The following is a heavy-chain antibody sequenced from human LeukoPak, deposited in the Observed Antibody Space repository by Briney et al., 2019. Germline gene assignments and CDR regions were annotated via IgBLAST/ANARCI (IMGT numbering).Heavy chain of an antibody. CDR1: GDSFSSNGVA. V-gene: IGHV6-1*01. CDR3: ARGINSAFDI. Sequence: SQTLSLTCVISGDSFSSNGVAWNWIRQSPSRGLEWLGRTFYTSKLYIDYAVSVKSRITINPDTSKNRFSLHLNSVTPDDTAVYYCARGINSAFDIWDQGTLVTVSS. CDR2: TFYTSKLYI. J-gene: IGHJ3*02. D-gene: IGHD2-15*01.